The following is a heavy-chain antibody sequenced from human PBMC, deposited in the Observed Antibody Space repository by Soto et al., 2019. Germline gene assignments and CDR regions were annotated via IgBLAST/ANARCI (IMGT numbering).Heavy chain of an antibody. Sequence: SETLSLTCVVSGGSFSGYSWSWIRQPPGKGLEWIGEINHSGRTKYNPSLKSRVTTSVDTSKNQFSLKLNSATAADTAVYYCASPNDAFDIWGQGTMVTVSS. J-gene: IGHJ3*02. CDR2: INHSGRT. V-gene: IGHV4-34*01. CDR3: ASPNDAFDI. CDR1: GGSFSGYS.